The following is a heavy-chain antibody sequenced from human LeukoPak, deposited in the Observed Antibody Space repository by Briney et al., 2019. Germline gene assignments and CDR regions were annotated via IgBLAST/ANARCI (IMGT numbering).Heavy chain of an antibody. J-gene: IGHJ4*02. V-gene: IGHV4-59*12. CDR1: GGSISGYY. CDR3: ARARNGVAVAPHYFFDY. D-gene: IGHD1-1*01. CDR2: SYSSGRA. Sequence: SETLSLTCTVSGGSISGYYWSWIRQPPGKGLEWIGSSYSSGRAFYNPSLKSRVTISVDMSDKQFSLKLISVTAADTAIYYCARARNGVAVAPHYFFDYWGQGSLVTVSS.